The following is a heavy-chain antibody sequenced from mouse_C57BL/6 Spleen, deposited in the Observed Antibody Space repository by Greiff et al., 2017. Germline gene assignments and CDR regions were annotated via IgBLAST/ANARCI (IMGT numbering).Heavy chain of an antibody. CDR2: ISNLAYSI. Sequence: DVMLVESGGGLVQPGGSLKLSCAASGFTFSDYGMAWVRQAPRKGPEWVAFISNLAYSIYYADTVTGRFTISRENAKNTLYLEMSSLRSEDTAMYYCARHNDYDEGPFAYWGQGTLVTVSA. V-gene: IGHV5-15*01. D-gene: IGHD2-4*01. CDR1: GFTFSDYG. J-gene: IGHJ3*01. CDR3: ARHNDYDEGPFAY.